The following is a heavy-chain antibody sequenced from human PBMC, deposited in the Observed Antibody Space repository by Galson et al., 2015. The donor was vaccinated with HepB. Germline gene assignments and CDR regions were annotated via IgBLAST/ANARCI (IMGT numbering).Heavy chain of an antibody. CDR2: IYHSGST. V-gene: IGHV4-4*02. J-gene: IGHJ4*02. CDR3: AAYYDFWSGYLVDY. Sequence: ETLSLTCAVSGGSISSSNWWSWVRQPPGKGLEWIGEIYHSGSTNYNPSLKSRVTISVDKSKNQFSLKLSSVTAADTAVYYCAAYYDFWSGYLVDYWGQGTLVTVSS. CDR1: GGSISSSNW. D-gene: IGHD3-3*01.